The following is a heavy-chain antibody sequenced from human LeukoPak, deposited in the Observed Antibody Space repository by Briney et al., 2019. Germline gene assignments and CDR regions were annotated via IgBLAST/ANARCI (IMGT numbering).Heavy chain of an antibody. V-gene: IGHV3-9*01. CDR3: AREMPGEMATIWAGYFDY. D-gene: IGHD5-24*01. CDR2: ISWNSGSI. Sequence: PGGFLRLSCAASGFTFDDYAMHWVRQAPGKGLEWVSGISWNSGSIGYADSVKGRFTISRDNAKNSLCLQMNSLRAEDTAVYYCAREMPGEMATIWAGYFDYWGQGTLVTVSS. J-gene: IGHJ4*02. CDR1: GFTFDDYA.